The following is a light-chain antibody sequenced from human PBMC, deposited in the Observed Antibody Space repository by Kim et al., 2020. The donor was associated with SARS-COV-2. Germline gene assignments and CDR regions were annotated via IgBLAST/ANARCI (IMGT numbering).Light chain of an antibody. Sequence: ASVGDRFSITCRASQPLSTWLAWYQQKPGTAPKLLIYDASSLESGVPSRFSGSGSGTDFTLTISSLQPDDFATYYCQQYNNYPWTFGHGTKVDIK. V-gene: IGKV1-5*01. CDR1: QPLSTW. CDR2: DAS. CDR3: QQYNNYPWT. J-gene: IGKJ1*01.